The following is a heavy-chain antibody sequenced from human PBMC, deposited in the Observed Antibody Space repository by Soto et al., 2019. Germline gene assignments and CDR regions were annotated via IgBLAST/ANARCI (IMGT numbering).Heavy chain of an antibody. Sequence: QITLKESGPTLVKPTQTLTLTCTFSGFSLSTSGVGVGWIRQPPGKALEWLALIYWDDDKRYSPSLKSRITITKDTSKNQVVLTMTNMDPVDTATYYCAHRRSYGSGSYFDYWGQGTLVTVSS. CDR1: GFSLSTSGVG. V-gene: IGHV2-5*02. CDR3: AHRRSYGSGSYFDY. D-gene: IGHD3-10*01. J-gene: IGHJ4*02. CDR2: IYWDDDK.